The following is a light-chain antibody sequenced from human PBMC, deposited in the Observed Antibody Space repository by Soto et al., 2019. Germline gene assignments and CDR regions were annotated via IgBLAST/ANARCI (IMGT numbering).Light chain of an antibody. J-gene: IGLJ2*01. V-gene: IGLV2-14*01. CDR3: SSYTSSSTLV. CDR2: DVS. CDR1: SSDVGGYNY. Sequence: QSALTQPASVSGSPGQSITISCTGTSSDVGGYNYVSWYQQHPGKAPKLMIYDVSNRPSGVSNRFSGSKSGNTASLTISGLQAEDEADYYCSSYTSSSTLVVGGGTKFTVL.